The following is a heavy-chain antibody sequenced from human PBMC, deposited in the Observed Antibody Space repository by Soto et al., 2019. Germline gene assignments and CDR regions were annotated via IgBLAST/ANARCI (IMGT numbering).Heavy chain of an antibody. J-gene: IGHJ4*02. V-gene: IGHV3-21*01. CDR2: ISSSSSYI. Sequence: GGSLRLSCAASGFTFSSYSMNWVRQAPGKGLEWVSSISSSSSYIYYADSVKGRFTISRDNAKNSLYLQMNSLRAEDTAVYYCARDADAFFTMVRGVILQFDYWGQGTLVTVSS. D-gene: IGHD3-10*01. CDR1: GFTFSSYS. CDR3: ARDADAFFTMVRGVILQFDY.